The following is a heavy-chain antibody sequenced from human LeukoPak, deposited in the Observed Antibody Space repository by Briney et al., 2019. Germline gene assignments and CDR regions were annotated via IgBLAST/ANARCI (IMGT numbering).Heavy chain of an antibody. CDR3: AREGGTVTMYDY. D-gene: IGHD4-11*01. J-gene: IGHJ4*02. V-gene: IGHV3-74*01. CDR2: INESGRTT. Sequence: GGSLRLSCAASGFTFSNYWIYWVRQAPGKGLVWVSRINESGRTTTYADSVKGRFAISRDNAKNTVYLQMNSLRAEDTAVYYCAREGGTVTMYDYWGQGTLVTVSS. CDR1: GFTFSNYW.